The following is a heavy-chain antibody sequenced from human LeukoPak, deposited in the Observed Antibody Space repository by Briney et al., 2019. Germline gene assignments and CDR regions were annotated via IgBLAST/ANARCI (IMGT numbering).Heavy chain of an antibody. V-gene: IGHV3-23*01. CDR2: ISGSGGST. J-gene: IGHJ4*02. CDR1: GFTFSSYA. CDR3: AKDPRNWYYYGSGSYSTPDY. D-gene: IGHD3-10*01. Sequence: PGGSLRLSCAASGFTFSSYAMSWVRQAPWKGLEWVSAISGSGGSTYYADSVKGRFTISRDNSKNTLYLQMNSLRAEDTAVYYCAKDPRNWYYYGSGSYSTPDYWGQGTLVTVSS.